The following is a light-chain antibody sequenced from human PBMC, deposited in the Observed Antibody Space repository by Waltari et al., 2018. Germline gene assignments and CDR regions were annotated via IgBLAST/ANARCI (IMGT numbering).Light chain of an antibody. V-gene: IGLV1-47*01. CDR3: AAWDDSLNVIL. CDR2: MSN. Sequence: QSVLTQPPSASGTPGQRVTISCSGRNSNIGSNYVNWYQQLPGTTPKLVIYMSNQRPSGVPDRFSGSKSGTSASLAISGLRSDDEADYYCAAWDDSLNVILFGGGTKLTVL. CDR1: NSNIGSNY. J-gene: IGLJ2*01.